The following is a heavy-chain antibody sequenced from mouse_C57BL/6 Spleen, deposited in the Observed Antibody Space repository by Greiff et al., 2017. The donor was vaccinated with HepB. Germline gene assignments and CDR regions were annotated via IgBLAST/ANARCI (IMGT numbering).Heavy chain of an antibody. CDR2: IRNKANGYTT. CDR1: GFTFTDYY. J-gene: IGHJ2*01. Sequence: EVKLMESGGGLVQPGGSLSLSCAASGFTFTDYYMSWVRQPPGKALEWLGFIRNKANGYTTEYSASVKGRFTISRDNSQIILYLQMNALRAEDSATYYSARYVHYGRGLDYWGQGTTLTVSS. D-gene: IGHD1-1*01. V-gene: IGHV7-3*01. CDR3: ARYVHYGRGLDY.